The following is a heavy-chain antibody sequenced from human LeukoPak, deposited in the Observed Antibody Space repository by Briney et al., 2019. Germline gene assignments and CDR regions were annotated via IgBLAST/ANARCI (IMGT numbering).Heavy chain of an antibody. CDR3: TREPDLRFLEWSLGY. Sequence: PGRSLRLSCTASGFTFGDYAMSWFRQAPGKGLEWVGFIRSKAYGGTTEYAASVKGRFTISRDDSKSIAYLQMNSLKTEDTAVYYSTREPDLRFLEWSLGYWGQGTLVTVSS. CDR1: GFTFGDYA. V-gene: IGHV3-49*03. CDR2: IRSKAYGGTT. J-gene: IGHJ4*02. D-gene: IGHD3-3*01.